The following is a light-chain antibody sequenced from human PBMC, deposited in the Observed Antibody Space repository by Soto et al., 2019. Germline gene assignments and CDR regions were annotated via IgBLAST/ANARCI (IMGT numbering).Light chain of an antibody. CDR3: QQYNYFPWT. V-gene: IGKV1-5*01. CDR1: QSFNYW. CDR2: DAS. Sequence: DIQMTQSPSTLSASVGDRVTITCRASQSFNYWLAWYQQKPGKAPQLLIYDASNLETGVPSRFSGSGSGTEFTLTISSLQPDDFATYYCQQYNYFPWTFGQGTKVDIK. J-gene: IGKJ1*01.